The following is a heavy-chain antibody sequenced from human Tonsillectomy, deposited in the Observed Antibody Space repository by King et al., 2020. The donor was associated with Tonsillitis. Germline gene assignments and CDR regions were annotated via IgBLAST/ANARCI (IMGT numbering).Heavy chain of an antibody. V-gene: IGHV4-30-4*01. CDR1: GGSISSGDYY. J-gene: IGHJ3*02. D-gene: IGHD1-26*01. CDR2: IYYSGRT. Sequence: QLQESGPGLVKPSQTLSLTCTFSGGSISSGDYYWSWIRQPPGKGLGLICYIYYSGRTYYNPSLQRRLTISVDTSKNQFSLKLSSVTAADTAVYYCARDRWELREGAFDIWGQGTMVTVSS. CDR3: ARDRWELREGAFDI.